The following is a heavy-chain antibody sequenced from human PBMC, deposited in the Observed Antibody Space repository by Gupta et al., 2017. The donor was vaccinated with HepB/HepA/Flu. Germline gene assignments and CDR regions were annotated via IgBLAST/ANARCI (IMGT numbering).Heavy chain of an antibody. CDR3: AHNGDPSLGSSDY. J-gene: IGHJ4*02. CDR1: GFSLRTSGVRVGWIRQHPGLSTSGVC. V-gene: IGHV2-5*02. Sequence: QITLKESGPTLVKPTQTLTLTCTFSGFSLRTSGVRVGWIRQHPGLSTSGVCVGWIRQPPGKALEWLAVIYWDDDKRYSPSLKSRLTITKDTSKNQVVLTMTNMDPVDTATYYCAHNGDPSLGSSDYWGQGTLVTVSS. D-gene: IGHD4-17*01. CDR2: IYWDDDK.